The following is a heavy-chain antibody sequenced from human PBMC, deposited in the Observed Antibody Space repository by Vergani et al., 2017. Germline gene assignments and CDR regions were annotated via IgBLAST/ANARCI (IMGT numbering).Heavy chain of an antibody. CDR2: ISVSGGST. Sequence: EVQLLESGGGLVQPGGSLRLSCAASGFTFSSYAMSWVRQAPGKGLEWVSGISVSGGSTYHADSVKGRFTISRDNSKNTMYVQMNSLRAEDTAVYYCARNTGGAFDIWGQGTMVTVSS. D-gene: IGHD3-10*01. J-gene: IGHJ3*02. V-gene: IGHV3-23*01. CDR1: GFTFSSYA. CDR3: ARNTGGAFDI.